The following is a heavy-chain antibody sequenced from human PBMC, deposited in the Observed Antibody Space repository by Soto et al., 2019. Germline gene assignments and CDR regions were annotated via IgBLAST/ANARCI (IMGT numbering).Heavy chain of an antibody. D-gene: IGHD3-10*01. CDR1: GFTFSSYS. V-gene: IGHV3-48*02. Sequence: GGSLRLSCAASGFTFSSYSMNWVRQAPGKGLEWVSYISSSSTIYYADSVKGRFTISRDNAKNSLYLQMNSLRDEDTAVYYCASLQLLWFGELLPPTDYWGQGTLVTVSS. CDR2: ISSSSTI. J-gene: IGHJ4*02. CDR3: ASLQLLWFGELLPPTDY.